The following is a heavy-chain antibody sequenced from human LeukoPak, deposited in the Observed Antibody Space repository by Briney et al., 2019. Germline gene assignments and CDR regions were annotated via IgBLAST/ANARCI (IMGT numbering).Heavy chain of an antibody. CDR2: ISGSGGST. V-gene: IGHV3-23*01. CDR3: AKPPYTIFLPRTKYSSGGGTNFDY. D-gene: IGHD6-19*01. Sequence: PGGSLRLSCAASGFTFSSYAMSWVRQAPGKGLEWVSAISGSGGSTYYADSVKGRFTISRDNSKNTLYLQMNSLRAEDTAVYYCAKPPYTIFLPRTKYSSGGGTNFDYWGQGTLVTVSS. J-gene: IGHJ4*02. CDR1: GFTFSSYA.